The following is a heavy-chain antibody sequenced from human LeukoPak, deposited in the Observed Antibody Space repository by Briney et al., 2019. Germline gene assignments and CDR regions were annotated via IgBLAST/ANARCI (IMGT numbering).Heavy chain of an antibody. CDR3: VRQLSHYSYYYYMGV. D-gene: IGHD1-1*01. CDR2: IYHSGST. Sequence: PSETLSLTCAVSSYSISSGYYWGWIRQPPGKGLEWVCAIYHSGSTYYNPSLASRVTISVDTSKNQFSLKLSSVTAADTAVYYCVRQLSHYSYYYYMGVWGKGTTVTVSS. CDR1: SYSISSGYY. J-gene: IGHJ6*03. V-gene: IGHV4-38-2*01.